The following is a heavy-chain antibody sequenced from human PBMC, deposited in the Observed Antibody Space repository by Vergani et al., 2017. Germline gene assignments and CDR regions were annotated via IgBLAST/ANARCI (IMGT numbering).Heavy chain of an antibody. V-gene: IGHV1-69*13. D-gene: IGHD2-2*01. J-gene: IGHJ6*03. CDR1: GGTFSSYA. CDR2: IIPIFGTA. Sequence: QVQLVQSGAEVKKPGSSVKVSCKASGGTFSSYAISWVRQAPGQGLEWMGGIIPIFGTANYAQKFQGRVTITADESTSTAYMELSSLRSKDTAVYYCARGDRLVVPAATLYYYYMDVWGKGTTVTVSS. CDR3: ARGDRLVVPAATLYYYYMDV.